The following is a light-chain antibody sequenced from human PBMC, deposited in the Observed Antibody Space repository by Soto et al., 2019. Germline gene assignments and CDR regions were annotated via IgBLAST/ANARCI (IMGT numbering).Light chain of an antibody. CDR3: QQYHNLPT. CDR1: QDISNY. J-gene: IGKJ5*01. Sequence: DIQMTQSPSSLSASVGDRVTITCQASQDISNYLNWYQQKPGKAPKLLIYDASNLETGVPSRFSGSGSGTDFTFTISSLQPEDIETYYCQQYHNLPTFGQGTRLEIK. V-gene: IGKV1-33*01. CDR2: DAS.